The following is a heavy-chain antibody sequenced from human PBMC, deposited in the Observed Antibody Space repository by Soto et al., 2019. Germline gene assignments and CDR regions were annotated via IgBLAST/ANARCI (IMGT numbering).Heavy chain of an antibody. CDR3: ARLAGETTIYDY. Sequence: GGSLRLSCATSGFTFRGHWMSWVRQAPGKGLEWVATIKQDGSEKYYVDSVRGRFTISRDNAENSLFLQLNSLRVEDTALYYCARLAGETTIYDYWGQGTLVTVSS. V-gene: IGHV3-7*01. D-gene: IGHD1-1*01. J-gene: IGHJ4*02. CDR1: GFTFRGHW. CDR2: IKQDGSEK.